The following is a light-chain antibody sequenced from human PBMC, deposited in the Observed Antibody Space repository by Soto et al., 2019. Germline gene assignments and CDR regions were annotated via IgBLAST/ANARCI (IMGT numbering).Light chain of an antibody. CDR1: SSNIGTSS. CDR3: AVWDDSLNGHV. Sequence: QSALTQPPSASGTPGQTVTISCSGSSSNIGTSSVHWYKHLPGTAPKPLIYTNDQRPSGVPDRFSGSKSGTSASLAISGLQSEEEADYYCAVWDDSLNGHVVGAGTKVTV. CDR2: TND. J-gene: IGLJ1*01. V-gene: IGLV1-44*01.